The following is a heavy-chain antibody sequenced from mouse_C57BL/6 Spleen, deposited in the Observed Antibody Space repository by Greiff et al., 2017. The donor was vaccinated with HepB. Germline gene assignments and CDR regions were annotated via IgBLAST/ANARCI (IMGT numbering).Heavy chain of an antibody. J-gene: IGHJ2*01. Sequence: QVQLQQSGAELVKPGASVKISCKASGYAFSSYWMNWVKQRPGKGLEWIGQIYPGDGDTNYNGKFKGKATLTADKSSSTAYMQLSSLTSEDSAVYFCARKGDYDYDGDYWGQGTTLTVSS. V-gene: IGHV1-80*01. CDR1: GYAFSSYW. CDR3: ARKGDYDYDGDY. D-gene: IGHD2-4*01. CDR2: IYPGDGDT.